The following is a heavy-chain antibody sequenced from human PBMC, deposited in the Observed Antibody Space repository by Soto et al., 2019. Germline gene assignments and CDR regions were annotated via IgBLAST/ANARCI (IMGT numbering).Heavy chain of an antibody. CDR3: ARDFGWYNWNDDGLDY. D-gene: IGHD1-1*01. CDR2: ISSSSSYI. V-gene: IGHV3-21*01. CDR1: GFTFSSYS. Sequence: SLRLSCAASGFTFSSYSMNWVRQAPGKGLEWVSSISSSSSYIYYADSVKGRFTISRDNAKNSLYLQMNSLRAEDTAVYYCARDFGWYNWNDDGLDYWGQGTLVTVSS. J-gene: IGHJ4*02.